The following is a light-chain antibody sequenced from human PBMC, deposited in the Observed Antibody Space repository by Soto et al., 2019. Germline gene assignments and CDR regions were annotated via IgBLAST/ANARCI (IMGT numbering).Light chain of an antibody. J-gene: IGLJ2*01. CDR3: CSYAGSYTLKG. CDR1: SSDVGVYNY. V-gene: IGLV2-11*02. CDR2: DVS. Sequence: HSALTQGGSVSGSPGQSVTISCTATSSDVGVYNYVSWYQQHPGKAPKLMIYDVSKRPSGVPDRFSGSKSGNTASLTISGLQAEDEADYYCCSYAGSYTLKGFGGGTKVTVL.